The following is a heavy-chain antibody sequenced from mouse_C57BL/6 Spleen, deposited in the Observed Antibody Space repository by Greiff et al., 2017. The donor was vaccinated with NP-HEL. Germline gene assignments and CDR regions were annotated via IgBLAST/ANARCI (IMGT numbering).Heavy chain of an antibody. D-gene: IGHD2-4*01. V-gene: IGHV1-53*01. J-gene: IGHJ4*01. CDR1: GYTFTSSW. CDR3: ARSGDYDGYAMDY. CDR2: INPSNGGT. Sequence: QVQLKQPGTELVKPGASVKLSCKASGYTFTSSWMHWVKQRPGQGLEWIGNINPSNGGTNYNEKFKSKATLTVDKSSSTAYMQLSSLTSEDAAVYYCARSGDYDGYAMDYWGKGTSVTVSS.